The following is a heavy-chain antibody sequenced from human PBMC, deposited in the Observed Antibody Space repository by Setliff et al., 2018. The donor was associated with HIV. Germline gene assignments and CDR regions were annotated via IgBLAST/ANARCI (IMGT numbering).Heavy chain of an antibody. J-gene: IGHJ4*02. D-gene: IGHD3-10*01. CDR1: GYTFTSYA. V-gene: IGHV1-3*01. CDR3: ARGYYNSGNYFEY. Sequence: GASVKVSCKASGYTFTSYAMHWVRQAPGQRLEWMGWINAGNGNIRYSQKFQGRVTLTRDTSASTVYLDLSSLRSEDTAIYYCARGYYNSGNYFEYWGQGTLVTVPQ. CDR2: INAGNGNI.